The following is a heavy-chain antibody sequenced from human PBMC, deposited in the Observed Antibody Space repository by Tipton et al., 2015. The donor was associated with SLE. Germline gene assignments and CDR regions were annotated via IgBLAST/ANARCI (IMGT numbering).Heavy chain of an antibody. D-gene: IGHD5-24*01. CDR2: IYYSGST. CDR3: AMATIPGTFDI. Sequence: TLSLTCTVSGGSISSYSWSWIRQPPGKGLEWIGYIYYSGSTNYNPPPKSRVTISVDTSKNQFSLKLSSVTAADTAVYYCAMATIPGTFDIWGQGTMVTVSS. V-gene: IGHV4-59*01. J-gene: IGHJ3*02. CDR1: GGSISSYS.